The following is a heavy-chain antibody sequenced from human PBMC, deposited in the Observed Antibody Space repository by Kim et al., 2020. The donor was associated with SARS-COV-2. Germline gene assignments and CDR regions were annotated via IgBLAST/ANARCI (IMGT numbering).Heavy chain of an antibody. V-gene: IGHV3-30-3*01. Sequence: GGSLRLSCAASGFIFSSYAMHWVRQAPGKGLEWVAVISHDGSNKYYADSVKGRFTISRDNSKNTLYLQMNSLRAEDTAVYYCTRGPAGASYFDYWGQGTLVTVS. CDR1: GFIFSSYA. J-gene: IGHJ4*02. CDR3: TRGPAGASYFDY. D-gene: IGHD1-26*01. CDR2: ISHDGSNK.